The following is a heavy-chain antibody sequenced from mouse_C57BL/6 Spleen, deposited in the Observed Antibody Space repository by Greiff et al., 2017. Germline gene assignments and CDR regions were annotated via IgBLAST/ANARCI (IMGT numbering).Heavy chain of an antibody. CDR3: ARGGLLRFYAMDY. CDR1: GFTFSDYG. D-gene: IGHD1-1*01. CDR2: ISSGSSTL. V-gene: IGHV5-17*01. J-gene: IGHJ4*01. Sequence: EVHLVESGGGLVKPGGSLKLSCAASGFTFSDYGMHWVRQAPEKGLEWVAYISSGSSTLYYADPVQGRFTISRDNAKNTLFLQRTSLRAEDTAMYYCARGGLLRFYAMDYWGQGTSVTVAS.